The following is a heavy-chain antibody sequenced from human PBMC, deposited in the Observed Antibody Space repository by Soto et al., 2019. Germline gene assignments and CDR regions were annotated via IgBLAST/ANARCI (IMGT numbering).Heavy chain of an antibody. D-gene: IGHD3-10*01. Sequence: QVQLQESGPGLVKPSETLSLTCTVSGGSISSYYWSWIRQPPGKGLEWIGYIYYSGSTNYNPSLKSRVTISVDTSKNQFSLKLSSVTAADTAVYYCARAKVGDHRILYYYYMDVWGKGTTVTVSS. J-gene: IGHJ6*03. CDR3: ARAKVGDHRILYYYYMDV. V-gene: IGHV4-59*01. CDR1: GGSISSYY. CDR2: IYYSGST.